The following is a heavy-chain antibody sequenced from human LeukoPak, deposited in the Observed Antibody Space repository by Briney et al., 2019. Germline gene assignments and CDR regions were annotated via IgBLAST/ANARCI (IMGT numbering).Heavy chain of an antibody. CDR1: GGSFSGYY. Sequence: SETLSLTCAVYGGSFSGYYWSWIRQPPEKGLEWIGEINHSGSTNYNPSLKSRVTISVDTSKNQFSLKLSSVTAADTAVYYCASSSGWLNNWFDPWGQGTLVTVSS. D-gene: IGHD6-19*01. V-gene: IGHV4-34*01. J-gene: IGHJ5*02. CDR2: INHSGST. CDR3: ASSSGWLNNWFDP.